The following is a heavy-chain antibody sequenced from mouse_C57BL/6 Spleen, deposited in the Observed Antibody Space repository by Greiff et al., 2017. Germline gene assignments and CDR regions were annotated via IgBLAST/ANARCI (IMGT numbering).Heavy chain of an antibody. Sequence: DVKLVESGGGLVKPGGSLKLSCAASGFTFSSYTMSWVRQTPEKRLEWVATISGGGGNTYYPDSVKGRFTISRDNAKNTLYLQMSSLRSEDTALYYCARHYGSSRYYAMDYWGQGTSVTVSS. J-gene: IGHJ4*01. CDR1: GFTFSSYT. CDR3: ARHYGSSRYYAMDY. D-gene: IGHD1-1*01. CDR2: ISGGGGNT. V-gene: IGHV5-9*01.